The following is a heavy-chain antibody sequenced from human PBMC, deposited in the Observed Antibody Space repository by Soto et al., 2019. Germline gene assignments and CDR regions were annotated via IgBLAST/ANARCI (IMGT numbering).Heavy chain of an antibody. Sequence: SVKVSCKASGGTFSTYSINWVRQAPGQGLEWMGGIIPLFGTTNYAQKFKGRVTITADESTSTAFMELSSLRPEDAAVYYCARGATHGSSWYFWFGPWGQRTLVTVSS. CDR1: GGTFSTYS. D-gene: IGHD6-13*01. CDR3: ARGATHGSSWYFWFGP. V-gene: IGHV1-69*13. CDR2: IIPLFGTT. J-gene: IGHJ5*02.